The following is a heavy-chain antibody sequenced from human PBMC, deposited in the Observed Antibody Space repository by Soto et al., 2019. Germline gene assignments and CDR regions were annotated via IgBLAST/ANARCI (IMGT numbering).Heavy chain of an antibody. CDR1: VGTFSSYT. D-gene: IGHD2-2*01. CDR2: IIPILGIA. V-gene: IGHV1-69*02. CDR3: ARGTLVVPAASDWFDP. Sequence: QVQLVQSGAEVKKPGSSVKVSCKASVGTFSSYTISWVRQAPGQGLEWMGRIIPILGIANYAQKFQGRVTITADKSTSTAYMELSSMRSYYTAVYYCARGTLVVPAASDWFDPWGQGTLVTVSS. J-gene: IGHJ5*02.